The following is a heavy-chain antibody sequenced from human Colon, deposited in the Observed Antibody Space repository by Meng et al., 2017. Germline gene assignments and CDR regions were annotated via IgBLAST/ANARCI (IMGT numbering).Heavy chain of an antibody. J-gene: IGHJ5*02. D-gene: IGHD4-17*01. CDR1: GGSISSGDYY. Sequence: QRQLLESGPGPLQPSQTLALPCPVSGGSISSGDYYWSWIRQPPGKGLEWIGYIYSSGSTYSNASLKSRVTISIDRSKNQFSLKLSSVTAADTAVYYCARDRKHYGERGWFDPWGQGTLVTASS. V-gene: IGHV4-30-4*01. CDR2: IYSSGST. CDR3: ARDRKHYGERGWFDP.